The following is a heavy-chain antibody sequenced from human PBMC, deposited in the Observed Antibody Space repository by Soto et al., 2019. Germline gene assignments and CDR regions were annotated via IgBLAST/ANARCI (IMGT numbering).Heavy chain of an antibody. Sequence: GGSLRLSCAASGFTFRTYAMHWVRQAPGKGLEWVAVISYDGSIKYYADSVKGRFTLSRDNSRNTLYLQMSSLRPEDTAVYYCTKVRMGQSRWGMDVWGQGTPVTVSS. D-gene: IGHD3-16*01. V-gene: IGHV3-30-3*01. J-gene: IGHJ6*02. CDR3: TKVRMGQSRWGMDV. CDR2: ISYDGSIK. CDR1: GFTFRTYA.